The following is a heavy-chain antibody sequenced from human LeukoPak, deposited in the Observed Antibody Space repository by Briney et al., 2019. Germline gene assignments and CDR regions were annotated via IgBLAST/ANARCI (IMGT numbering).Heavy chain of an antibody. V-gene: IGHV4-34*01. CDR1: GGSFSGYY. CDR3: ARTARIRPAATPYYYYGMDV. Sequence: SSETLSLTCAVYGGSFSGYYWGWIRQPPGKGLEWIGEINQSGSTNYNPSLKSRVTISVDTSKNQFSLKLSSVTAADTAVYYCARTARIRPAATPYYYYGMDVWGQGTTVTVSS. CDR2: INQSGST. J-gene: IGHJ6*02. D-gene: IGHD2-2*01.